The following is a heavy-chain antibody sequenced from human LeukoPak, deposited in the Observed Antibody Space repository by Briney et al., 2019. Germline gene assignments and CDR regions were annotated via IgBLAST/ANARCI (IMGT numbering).Heavy chain of an antibody. Sequence: TSETLSLTCTVSGGSISSYYWSWTRQPPGKGLEWIGYIYYSGSTNYNPSLKSRVTISVDTSKNQFSLKLSSVTAADTAVYYCARDRVYCSGGSCYSGARYYYYGMDVWGQGTTVTVSS. V-gene: IGHV4-59*01. CDR2: IYYSGST. D-gene: IGHD2-15*01. J-gene: IGHJ6*02. CDR3: ARDRVYCSGGSCYSGARYYYYGMDV. CDR1: GGSISSYY.